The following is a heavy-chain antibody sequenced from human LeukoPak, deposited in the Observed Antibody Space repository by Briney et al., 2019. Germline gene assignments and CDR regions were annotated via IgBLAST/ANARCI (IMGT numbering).Heavy chain of an antibody. CDR3: ANSYIAGWNGYFQH. CDR1: GFTFSSYA. D-gene: IGHD1-1*01. J-gene: IGHJ1*01. V-gene: IGHV3-23*01. Sequence: GGSLRLSCAASGFTFSSYAMSWVRQAPGKGLEWVSGLSGSGSKTYYADSVKGRFTISRDNSKSTLFLQMNNLRAEDTAIYYCANSYIAGWNGYFQHWGQGTLVTVSS. CDR2: LSGSGSKT.